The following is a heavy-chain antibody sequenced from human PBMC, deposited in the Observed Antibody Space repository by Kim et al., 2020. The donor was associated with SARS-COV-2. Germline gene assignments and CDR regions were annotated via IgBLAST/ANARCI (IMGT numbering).Heavy chain of an antibody. V-gene: IGHV6-1*01. Sequence: VSVKSRITSNPDTSKNQFSLQLNSVTPEDTAVYYCARRVDGYKKFYFDYWGQGTLVTVSS. CDR3: ARRVDGYKKFYFDY. J-gene: IGHJ4*02. D-gene: IGHD5-12*01.